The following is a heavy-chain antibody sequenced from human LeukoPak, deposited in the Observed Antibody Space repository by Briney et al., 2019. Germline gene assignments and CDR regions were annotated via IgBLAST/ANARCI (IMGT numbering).Heavy chain of an antibody. V-gene: IGHV4-59*01. CDR3: ARTTEGGYTYDYFYYYYMDV. Sequence: SETLSLTCSVSGGSISSYYWSWIRQPPGKGLEWIGYIYYSGSTNYNPSLKSRVTMSVDTSKNQFSLKLNSVTAADTAVYYCARTTEGGYTYDYFYYYYMDVWGKGTTVTISS. J-gene: IGHJ6*03. CDR1: GGSISSYY. D-gene: IGHD5-18*01. CDR2: IYYSGST.